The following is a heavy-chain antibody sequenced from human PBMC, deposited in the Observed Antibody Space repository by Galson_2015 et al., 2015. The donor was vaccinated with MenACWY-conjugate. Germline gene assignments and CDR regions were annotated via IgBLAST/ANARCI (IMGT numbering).Heavy chain of an antibody. CDR2: ITGSSGSI. CDR3: ANVGLEWLPIPYYFDS. CDR1: GFTFASFA. Sequence: SLRLSCEASGFTFASFAMSWVRQAPGKGLEWVSSITGSSGSISYADSVKGRFTISRDNFQKILYLQMNSLRDEDTAIYYCANVGLEWLPIPYYFDSWGPGTLVTVSS. J-gene: IGHJ4*02. D-gene: IGHD3-3*01. V-gene: IGHV3-23*01.